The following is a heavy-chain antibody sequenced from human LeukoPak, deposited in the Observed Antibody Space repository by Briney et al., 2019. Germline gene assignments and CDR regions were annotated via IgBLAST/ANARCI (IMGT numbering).Heavy chain of an antibody. CDR1: GISFSTSG. J-gene: IGHJ4*02. V-gene: IGHV3-30*02. Sequence: PGGSLRLSCAASGISFSTSGMHWVRQSPGKGLEWVTFIRSDGSNKYYAESVKGRFTISRDNSKNMVYLQMDSLRGEDTAVYYCARDKGNTCIDNWGQGTLITVSS. CDR3: ARDKGNTCIDN. CDR2: IRSDGSNK.